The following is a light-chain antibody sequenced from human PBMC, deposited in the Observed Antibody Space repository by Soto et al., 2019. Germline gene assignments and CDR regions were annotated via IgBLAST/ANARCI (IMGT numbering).Light chain of an antibody. CDR1: QSVSNN. CDR3: QQYNNWLTWT. V-gene: IGKV3-15*01. J-gene: IGKJ1*01. Sequence: ILMTQSPATLSVSPGERATLSCRASQSVSNNLAWYQQKPGQAPRLLIYDAATSATGIPSRFSGSGSGTEFTLTISGLQSEDFAVYYCQQYNNWLTWTFGQGTKVEIK. CDR2: DAA.